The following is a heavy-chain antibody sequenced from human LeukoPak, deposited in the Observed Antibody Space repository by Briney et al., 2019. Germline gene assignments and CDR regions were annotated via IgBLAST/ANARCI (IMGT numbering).Heavy chain of an antibody. D-gene: IGHD3-10*01. V-gene: IGHV4-30-4*08. J-gene: IGHJ5*02. Sequence: PSQTLSLTCTVFGGSISSGDYYWSWIRQPPGKGLEWIGYIYYSGSTYYNPSLKSRVNISVDTSKNQFSLKLSSVTAADTAVYYCARAGIYGSGSYSPNWFDPWGQGTLVTVSS. CDR1: GGSISSGDYY. CDR2: IYYSGST. CDR3: ARAGIYGSGSYSPNWFDP.